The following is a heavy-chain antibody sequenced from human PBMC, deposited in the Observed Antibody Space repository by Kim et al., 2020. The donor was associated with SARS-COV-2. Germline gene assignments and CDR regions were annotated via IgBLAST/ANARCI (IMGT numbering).Heavy chain of an antibody. J-gene: IGHJ4*02. CDR3: TTDRIEKDDSVDY. D-gene: IGHD1-26*01. CDR2: IKSKTDGGTT. Sequence: GGSLRLSCAASGFTFSNAWMSWVRQAPGKGLEWVGRIKSKTDGGTTDYAAPVKGRFTISRDDSKNTLYLQMNSLKTEDTAVYYCTTDRIEKDDSVDYWGQGTLVTVSS. CDR1: GFTFSNAW. V-gene: IGHV3-15*01.